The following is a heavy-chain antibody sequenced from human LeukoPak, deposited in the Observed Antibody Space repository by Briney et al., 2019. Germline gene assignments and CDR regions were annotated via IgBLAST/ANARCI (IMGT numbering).Heavy chain of an antibody. V-gene: IGHV1-2*02. CDR1: GYTFTGYY. Sequence: ASVKVSCKASGYTFTGYYMHWVRQAPGQGLEWMGWINPNSGVTNYAQKLQGRVTMTRDTSISSAYMELSRLRSDDTAVYYCGRGTRRGYSFGIEYWGQGTLVTVSS. D-gene: IGHD5-18*01. J-gene: IGHJ4*02. CDR2: INPNSGVT. CDR3: GRGTRRGYSFGIEY.